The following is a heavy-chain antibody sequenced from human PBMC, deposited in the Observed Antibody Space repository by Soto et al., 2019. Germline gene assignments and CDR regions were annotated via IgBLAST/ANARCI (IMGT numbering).Heavy chain of an antibody. D-gene: IGHD3-22*01. CDR1: GGSFSDYI. J-gene: IGHJ4*02. Sequence: PSETLSLTCDVYGGSFSDYIWTWIRQTPGKGLEWIGYIYYSGSTNYNPSLKSRVTISVNTSKNQFSLKLSSVTAADTAVYYCARDGYYYDSSGYQRVFDYWGQGTLVTVSS. V-gene: IGHV4-59*01. CDR3: ARDGYYYDSSGYQRVFDY. CDR2: IYYSGST.